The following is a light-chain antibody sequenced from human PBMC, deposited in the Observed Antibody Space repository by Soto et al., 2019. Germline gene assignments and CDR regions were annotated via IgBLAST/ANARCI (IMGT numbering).Light chain of an antibody. CDR2: DAS. CDR1: QDIAKN. Sequence: IQMTQSPSSLSASVGDRVTITCQASQDIAKNLNWYQQKPGKAPKLLIYDASSLQTGVPSRFSGSGYATHFTFTISSLQSEDIATYYCQQYDNHLPITFGQGTRLEIK. V-gene: IGKV1-33*01. J-gene: IGKJ5*01. CDR3: QQYDNHLPIT.